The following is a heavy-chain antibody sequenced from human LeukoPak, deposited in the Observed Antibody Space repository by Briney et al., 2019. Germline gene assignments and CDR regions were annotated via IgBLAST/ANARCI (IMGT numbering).Heavy chain of an antibody. CDR2: IYYSGST. D-gene: IGHD4-17*01. CDR3: ARRTTSWFDP. V-gene: IGHV4-31*03. J-gene: IGHJ5*02. Sequence: PSQTLSLTCTVSGGSISSGGYSWSWLRQPPGKGLEWIGYIYYSGSTYYNPSLKSRVTISVDTSKNQFSLKLSSVTAADTAVYYCARRTTSWFDPWGQGTLVTVSS. CDR1: GGSISSGGYS.